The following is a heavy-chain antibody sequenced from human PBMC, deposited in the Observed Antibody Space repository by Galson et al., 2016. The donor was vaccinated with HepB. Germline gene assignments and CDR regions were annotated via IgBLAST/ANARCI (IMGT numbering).Heavy chain of an antibody. Sequence: ETLSLTCTVSGGSVSSPNYDLPWIRQPPGKGLEWIGHIYHTGNTEYNSSLKSRVVISIDTSRNQFSLKFRSVTAADTAMYYCARNRRHAQLCLSGLDVWGQGTTVIVSS. CDR1: GGSVSSPNYD. CDR3: ARNRRHAQLCLSGLDV. V-gene: IGHV4-61*01. CDR2: IYHTGNT. J-gene: IGHJ6*02. D-gene: IGHD1-1*01.